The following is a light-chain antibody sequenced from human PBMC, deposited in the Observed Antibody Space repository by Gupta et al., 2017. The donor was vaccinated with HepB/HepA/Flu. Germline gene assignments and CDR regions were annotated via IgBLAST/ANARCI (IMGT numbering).Light chain of an antibody. Sequence: EIVLTQSPGTLSLSPGEGATRSCKASQSIASSYLAWYRQKPGQAPTLLIYGASRRATGIPDRFSGSGSGTDFTLSINRLEPEDFAVYYCQQYGSSPGTFGQGTKVE. CDR3: QQYGSSPGT. V-gene: IGKV3-20*01. CDR1: QSIASSY. J-gene: IGKJ1*01. CDR2: GAS.